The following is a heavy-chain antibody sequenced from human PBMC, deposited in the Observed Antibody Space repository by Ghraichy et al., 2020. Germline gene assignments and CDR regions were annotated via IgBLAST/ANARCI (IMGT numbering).Heavy chain of an antibody. V-gene: IGHV4-34*01. D-gene: IGHD6-13*01. CDR3: ARGIAAAGYYYYYGMDV. CDR2: INHSGST. CDR1: GGSFSGYY. Sequence: SETLSLTCAVYGGSFSGYYWSWIRQPPGKGLEWIGEINHSGSTNYNPSLKSRVTISVDTSKNQFSLKLSSVTAADTAVYYCARGIAAAGYYYYYGMDVWGQGTTVTVSS. J-gene: IGHJ6*02.